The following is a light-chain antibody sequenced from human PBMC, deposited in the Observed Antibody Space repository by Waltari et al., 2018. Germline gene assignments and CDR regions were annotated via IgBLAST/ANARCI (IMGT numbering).Light chain of an antibody. CDR2: WAS. J-gene: IGKJ1*01. CDR3: EQYYSTPRT. V-gene: IGKV4-1*01. Sequence: DIVMTQSPDSLAMSLGERATINCKSSQSVLYTSNNKNYLGWYQQKPVQFPKLLIYWASTRESGVPDRFSGSGSATDFTVTISSLQAEDVAVSYCEQYYSTPRTFGQGTKVEIK. CDR1: QSVLYTSNNKNY.